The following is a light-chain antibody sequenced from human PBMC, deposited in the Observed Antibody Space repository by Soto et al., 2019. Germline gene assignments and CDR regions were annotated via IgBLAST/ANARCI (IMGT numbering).Light chain of an antibody. CDR2: KSS. J-gene: IGKJ1*01. CDR1: QSVSIW. Sequence: DILLTQSPSSLSASTGDGFAISCRASQSVSIWLAWYQQKPGRAPKLLIYKSSILESGVPSRFSGSGSGTEFALTISSLQPDDFATYYCQQFNTSPWTFGQGTKVDIK. V-gene: IGKV1-5*03. CDR3: QQFNTSPWT.